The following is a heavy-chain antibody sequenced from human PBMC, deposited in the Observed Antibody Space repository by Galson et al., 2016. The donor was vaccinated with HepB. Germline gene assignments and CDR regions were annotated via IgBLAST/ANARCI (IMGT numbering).Heavy chain of an antibody. CDR2: INKDGSDT. J-gene: IGHJ6*02. D-gene: IGHD3-9*01. V-gene: IGHV3-74*03. CDR3: ARRGTNYDVLTDTHYYYYGFDV. CDR1: GFAFSGYW. Sequence: SLRLSCAASGFAFSGYWMHWVRQVPGKGLLWVSDINKDGSDTKYADSVKGRFSIPRDNAKNTLYLQMQSLRAEDTAIYYCARRGTNYDVLTDTHYYYYGFDVWGQGTTVTVSS.